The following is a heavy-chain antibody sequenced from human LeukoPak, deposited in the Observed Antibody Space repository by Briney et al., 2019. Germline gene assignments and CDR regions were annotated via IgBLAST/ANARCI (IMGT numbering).Heavy chain of an antibody. D-gene: IGHD6-19*01. V-gene: IGHV4-59*08. CDR2: IYYSGST. CDR3: ARLYSSGWYYFDY. Sequence: PSETLSLPCTVSGDSISSYYWSWLRRPPGKALEGLGYIYYSGSTNYSPSLKSRVTISVDTSKNQFSLKLSSVTAADTAVYYCARLYSSGWYYFDYWGQGTLVTVSS. J-gene: IGHJ4*02. CDR1: GDSISSYY.